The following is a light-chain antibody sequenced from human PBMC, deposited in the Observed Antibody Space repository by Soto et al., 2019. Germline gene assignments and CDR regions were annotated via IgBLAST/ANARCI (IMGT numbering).Light chain of an antibody. CDR2: DNN. V-gene: IGLV1-51*01. Sequence: QSVLTQPPSVSGAPGQTVIISCSGSSSNIGAPYDVNWYRQLPGTAPKLLIYDNNKRPSGIPDRFSGSKSGTSGTLDITGLQTGDEADYYCATWDYSLTGEVFGGGTKLTVL. J-gene: IGLJ2*01. CDR1: SSNIGAPYD. CDR3: ATWDYSLTGEV.